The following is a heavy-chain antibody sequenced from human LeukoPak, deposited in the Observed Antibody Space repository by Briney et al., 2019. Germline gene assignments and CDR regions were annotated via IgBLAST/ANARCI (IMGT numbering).Heavy chain of an antibody. J-gene: IGHJ4*02. CDR2: IYYSGST. CDR1: GGSISTYY. Sequence: SETLSLTCTVSGGSISTYYWSWIRQPPGKGLDWIGSIYYSGSTNYNPSLKSRVTISVDTSKNQFSLKLNSVTAADTAVYYCARGGRSLPLLVEDYWGQGTLVTVSS. D-gene: IGHD5/OR15-5a*01. V-gene: IGHV4-59*01. CDR3: ARGGRSLPLLVEDY.